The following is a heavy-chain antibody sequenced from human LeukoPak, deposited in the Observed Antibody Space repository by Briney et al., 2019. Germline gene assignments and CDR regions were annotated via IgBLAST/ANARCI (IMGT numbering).Heavy chain of an antibody. V-gene: IGHV6-1*01. Sequence: SQTLSLTCAISGDSVSSNSAAWNWIRQSPSRGLEWLGRTYYRSMWYNDYALSLKSRITINPDTSKNQFPLQLKSVTPEDTAVYYCAGDREDSGWYFGWFDPWGQGTLVTVSS. D-gene: IGHD6-19*01. CDR2: TYYRSMWYN. J-gene: IGHJ5*02. CDR3: AGDREDSGWYFGWFDP. CDR1: GDSVSSNSAA.